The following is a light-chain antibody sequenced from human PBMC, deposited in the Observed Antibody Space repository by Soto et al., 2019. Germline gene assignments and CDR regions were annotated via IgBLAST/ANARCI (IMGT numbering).Light chain of an antibody. Sequence: DIQMTQSPSTLSASVGDRVTSTCRASQSISSWLAWYQQKAGKAPKVLIYKASSLESGVPARFSGSGSGTEFTLIISRLQADDFATYYCQQYNSYPLTFGVGTKVDIK. CDR2: KAS. J-gene: IGKJ4*01. CDR1: QSISSW. V-gene: IGKV1-5*03. CDR3: QQYNSYPLT.